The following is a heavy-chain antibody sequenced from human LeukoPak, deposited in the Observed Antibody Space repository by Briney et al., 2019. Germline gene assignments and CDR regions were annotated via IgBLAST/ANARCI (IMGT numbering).Heavy chain of an antibody. J-gene: IGHJ4*02. D-gene: IGHD3-22*01. CDR2: INSDGSST. Sequence: PGGSLRLSCAASGFTFSSYWMHWVRQAPGKGLVWVSRINSDGSSTSYADSVKGRFTISRDNAKNTLYLQMNSLRAEDTAVYYCAKADYYDSSAPSEIDYWGQGTLVTVSS. CDR1: GFTFSSYW. CDR3: AKADYYDSSAPSEIDY. V-gene: IGHV3-74*01.